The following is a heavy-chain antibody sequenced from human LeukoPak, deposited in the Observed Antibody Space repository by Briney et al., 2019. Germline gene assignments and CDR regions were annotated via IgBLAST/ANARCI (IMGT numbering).Heavy chain of an antibody. CDR2: INPSGGST. CDR1: GYTLTSYY. Sequence: RRASVKVSCKASGYTLTSYYMHWVRQAPGQGLEWMGIINPSGGSTSYAQKFQGRVTMTRDTSTSTVYMELSSLRSEDTAVYYCARDLVAYYYETNGDAFDIWGQGTMVTVSS. V-gene: IGHV1-46*01. CDR3: ARDLVAYYYETNGDAFDI. D-gene: IGHD3-22*01. J-gene: IGHJ3*02.